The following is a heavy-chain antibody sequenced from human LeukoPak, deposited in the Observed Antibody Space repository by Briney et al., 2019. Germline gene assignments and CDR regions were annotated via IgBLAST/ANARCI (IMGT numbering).Heavy chain of an antibody. J-gene: IGHJ4*02. V-gene: IGHV4-4*07. CDR3: ARVTRTNYYDSSGYQFDY. Sequence: SETLSLTCTVSGGSISSYYWSWIRQPAGKGLEWIGRIYTSGSTNYNPSLKSRVTISVDTSKNQFSLKLSSVTAADTAVYYCARVTRTNYYDSSGYQFDYWGQGTLVTVSS. CDR1: GGSISSYY. D-gene: IGHD3-22*01. CDR2: IYTSGST.